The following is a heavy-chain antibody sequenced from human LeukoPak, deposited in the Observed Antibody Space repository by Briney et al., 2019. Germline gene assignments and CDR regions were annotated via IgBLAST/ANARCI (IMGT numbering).Heavy chain of an antibody. J-gene: IGHJ4*02. CDR2: ISSSSSYI. CDR3: ARDKSEEYCGGDCGFDY. V-gene: IGHV3-21*01. CDR1: GFTFSSYS. Sequence: GGSLRLSCAASGFTFSSYSMNWVRQAPGKGLGWVSSISSSSSYIYYADSVKGRFTISRDNAKNSLYLQMNSLRAEDTAVYYCARDKSEEYCGGDCGFDYWGQGTLVTVSS. D-gene: IGHD2-21*02.